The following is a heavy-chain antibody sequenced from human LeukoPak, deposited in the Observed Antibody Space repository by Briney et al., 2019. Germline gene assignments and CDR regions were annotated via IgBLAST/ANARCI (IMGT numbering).Heavy chain of an antibody. CDR3: YGGNAES. J-gene: IGHJ1*01. CDR1: GFTYSSYW. Sequence: GGSLRLSCTASGFTYSSYWMHWVRQAPGKGLVWVSGINSDGSDTYYADSVKGRFTISRDNAKNALYLQMNSLRAEDTAVYYCYGGNAESWGQGTLVTVSS. V-gene: IGHV3-74*01. D-gene: IGHD4-23*01. CDR2: INSDGSDT.